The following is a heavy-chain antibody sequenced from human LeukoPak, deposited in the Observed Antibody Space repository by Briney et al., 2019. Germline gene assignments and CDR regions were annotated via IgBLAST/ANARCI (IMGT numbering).Heavy chain of an antibody. Sequence: GGSLRLSCAASGFTFSSYAMHWVRQAPGKGLEWVAVISYDGSNKYYGDSVKGRLTISRDNSKNTLYLQMNSLRAEDTAVYYCARDGQDIVVVPAAHRAYYFDYWGQGTLVTVSS. J-gene: IGHJ4*02. CDR1: GFTFSSYA. V-gene: IGHV3-30-3*01. D-gene: IGHD2-2*01. CDR2: ISYDGSNK. CDR3: ARDGQDIVVVPAAHRAYYFDY.